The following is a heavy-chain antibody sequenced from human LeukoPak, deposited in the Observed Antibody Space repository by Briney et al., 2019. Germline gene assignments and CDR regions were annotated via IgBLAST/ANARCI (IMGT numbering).Heavy chain of an antibody. CDR3: AKELGGGSDGIDI. D-gene: IGHD2-15*01. CDR2: ISWNSVSI. CDR1: GITFDDYA. Sequence: GGSLRLSCAASGITFDDYAMYWVRQGPGKGLEWVAGISWNSVSIVYADSVKGRFTNSRDNAKNSLYLQMNSLRNEDTALYYCAKELGGGSDGIDIWGQGTMVTVSS. J-gene: IGHJ3*02. V-gene: IGHV3-9*01.